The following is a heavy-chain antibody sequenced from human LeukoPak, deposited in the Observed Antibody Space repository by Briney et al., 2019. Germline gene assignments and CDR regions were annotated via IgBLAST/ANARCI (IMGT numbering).Heavy chain of an antibody. CDR1: GGSFSGYY. CDR3: ARGQGTVTTH. CDR2: INHSGST. J-gene: IGHJ4*02. Sequence: PSETLSLTCAVYGGSFSGYYWGWIRQPPGKGLEWIGEINHSGSTNYNPSLKSRVTISVDTSKNQFSLKLSSVTAADTAVYYCARGQGTVTTHWGQGTLVTVSS. D-gene: IGHD4-17*01. V-gene: IGHV4-34*01.